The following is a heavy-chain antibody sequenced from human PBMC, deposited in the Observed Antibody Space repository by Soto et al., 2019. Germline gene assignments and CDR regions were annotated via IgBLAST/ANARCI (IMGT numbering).Heavy chain of an antibody. V-gene: IGHV3-21*01. CDR3: VRQQYDFLVDP. CDR2: IDASSTHI. D-gene: IGHD3-16*01. CDR1: GFSFSTYN. Sequence: EVQLVESGGGLVKPGGSLRLSCVASGFSFSTYNMNWVRQAPGKGLEWVSSIDASSTHIYYADSVKGRFTISRDNGKSSLYLQMDSLRAEDTALYYCVRQQYDFLVDPWGQGTLVTVSS. J-gene: IGHJ5*02.